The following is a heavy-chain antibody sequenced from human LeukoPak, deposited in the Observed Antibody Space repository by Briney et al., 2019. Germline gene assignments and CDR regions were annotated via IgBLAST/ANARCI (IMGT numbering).Heavy chain of an antibody. CDR3: ARGGYYGSGNDFRFDP. J-gene: IGHJ5*02. V-gene: IGHV4-59*13. CDR1: GGSICSYY. Sequence: SETLSLTCSVHGGSICSYYWRWVRQPPGKGLEWIGYIYYSGSTNYNPSLKSRVTISVDTSKNQFSLKLSSVTAADPAIYYCARGGYYGSGNDFRFDPWGQGTLVTVSS. CDR2: IYYSGST. D-gene: IGHD3-10*01.